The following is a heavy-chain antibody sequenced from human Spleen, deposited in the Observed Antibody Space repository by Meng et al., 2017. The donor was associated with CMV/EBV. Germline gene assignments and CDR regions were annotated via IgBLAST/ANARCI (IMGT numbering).Heavy chain of an antibody. CDR3: TRAEAQNWFDP. Sequence: HPQKSAPGLVKPSHTLSPTRAISGYRVPSNSSAWNWIRPSPSRGLEWLGRTYYRSKWYNDYAVSEKSRITINPDTSKNQFSLQLNSVTPEDTAVYYCTRAEAQNWFDPWGQGTLVTVSS. CDR2: TYYRSKWYN. V-gene: IGHV6-1*01. J-gene: IGHJ5*02. CDR1: GYRVPSNSSA.